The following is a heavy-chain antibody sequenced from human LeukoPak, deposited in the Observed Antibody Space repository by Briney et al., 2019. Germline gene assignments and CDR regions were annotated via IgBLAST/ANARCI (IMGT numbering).Heavy chain of an antibody. CDR2: IYTSGST. V-gene: IGHV4-4*07. CDR3: ASDYGDYPSSY. Sequence: SETLSLTRTVSGGSISSYYWSWIRQPAGKGLEWIGRIYTSGSTNYNPSPKSRVTMSVDTSKNQFSLKLSSVTAADTAVYYCASDYGDYPSSYWGQGTLVTVSS. J-gene: IGHJ4*02. D-gene: IGHD4-17*01. CDR1: GGSISSYY.